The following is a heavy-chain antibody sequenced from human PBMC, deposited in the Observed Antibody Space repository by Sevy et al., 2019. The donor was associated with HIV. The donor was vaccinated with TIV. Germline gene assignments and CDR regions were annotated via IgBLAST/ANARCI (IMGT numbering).Heavy chain of an antibody. CDR2: TSGNSGAI. D-gene: IGHD2-21*02. V-gene: IGHV3-48*01. CDR1: GFIFSRYS. CDR3: ARGPDCGGDCDVGFYYPLDV. Sequence: GGSLRLSCTVSGFIFSRYSMNWVRQAPGKGLEWISYTSGNSGAIYYPDSVKGRFTVSRDNANNALFLQMSSLKVDDTAVYYCARGPDCGGDCDVGFYYPLDVWGQGTTVTVS. J-gene: IGHJ6*02.